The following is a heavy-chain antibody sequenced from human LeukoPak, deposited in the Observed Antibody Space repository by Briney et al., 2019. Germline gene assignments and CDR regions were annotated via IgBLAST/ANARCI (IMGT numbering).Heavy chain of an antibody. CDR2: IYYSGST. D-gene: IGHD3-22*01. V-gene: IGHV4-30-4*01. CDR3: ARLVKYYYDSSGYLDY. J-gene: IGHJ4*02. CDR1: GGSISSGDYY. Sequence: SETLSLTCTVSGGSISSGDYYWSWIRQPPGKGLEWIGYIYYSGSTYYNPSLKSRVTISVDTPKNQFSLKLSSVTAADTAVYYCARLVKYYYDSSGYLDYWGQGTLVTVSS.